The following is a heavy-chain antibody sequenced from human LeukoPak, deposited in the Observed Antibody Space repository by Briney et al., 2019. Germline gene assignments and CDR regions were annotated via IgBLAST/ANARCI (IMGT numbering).Heavy chain of an antibody. CDR2: IHYRGTT. J-gene: IGHJ2*01. CDR3: ARDLGTGWPYWYFDP. V-gene: IGHV4-59*01. D-gene: IGHD6-19*01. Sequence: TSETLSLTCSVSGDSIGSYWWSWVRQSPGKGLEWIAYIHYRGTTNSNPSLKSRVSISVDTSKNQFSLNLNSVTDADTAVYYCARDLGTGWPYWYFDPWGRGTLVTVSS. CDR1: GDSIGSYW.